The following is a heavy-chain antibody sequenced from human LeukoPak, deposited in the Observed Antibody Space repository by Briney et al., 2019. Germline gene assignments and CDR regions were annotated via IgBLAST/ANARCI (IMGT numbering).Heavy chain of an antibody. J-gene: IGHJ4*02. D-gene: IGHD5-12*01. CDR3: ARGYSGYDGGYYFDY. CDR1: GYTFTSYD. CDR2: MNPNSGNT. Sequence: ATVKVSCKASGYTFTSYDINWVRQATGQGLEWMGWMNPNSGNTGYAQKFQGRVTITRNTSISTAYMELSSLRSEDTAVYYCARGYSGYDGGYYFDYWGQGTLVTVSS. V-gene: IGHV1-8*03.